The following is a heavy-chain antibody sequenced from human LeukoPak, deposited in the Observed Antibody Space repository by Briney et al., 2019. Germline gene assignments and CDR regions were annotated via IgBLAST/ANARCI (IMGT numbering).Heavy chain of an antibody. CDR3: ARLEYGERSEAFDI. J-gene: IGHJ3*02. CDR2: IYPGDSDT. D-gene: IGHD3-10*01. Sequence: GESLKISCKGSGYSFTTYWIGWVRQMPGKGLEWMGIIYPGDSDTRYSPSFEGQVTISADKSISTAYMQWSSLKASDTAMYYCARLEYGERSEAFDIWGQGTMVTVSS. CDR1: GYSFTTYW. V-gene: IGHV5-51*01.